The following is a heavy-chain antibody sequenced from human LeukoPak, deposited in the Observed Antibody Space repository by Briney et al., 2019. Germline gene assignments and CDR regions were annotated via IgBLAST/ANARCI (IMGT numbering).Heavy chain of an antibody. D-gene: IGHD6-19*01. V-gene: IGHV4-61*02. Sequence: SETLSLTCTVSGGSISSSSYYWSWIRQPAGKGLEWIGRIYTSGSTNYNPSLKSRVTMSVDTSKNQFSLKLSSVTAADTAVYYCARASFSGWYYVYWGQGTLVTVSS. CDR3: ARASFSGWYYVY. CDR1: GGSISSSSYY. CDR2: IYTSGST. J-gene: IGHJ4*02.